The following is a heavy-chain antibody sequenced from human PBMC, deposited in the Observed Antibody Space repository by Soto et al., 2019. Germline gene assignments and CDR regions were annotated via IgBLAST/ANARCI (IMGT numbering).Heavy chain of an antibody. Sequence: QVQLVQFGAEVKKPGSSVKVSCKASGGTFSSYAISWVRQAPGQGLEWMGGIIPIFGTANYAQKFQGRVTITADESTSTAYMELSGLRSEDTAVYYCARKGGGGNTQYYYGMDVWGQGTTVTVSS. CDR3: ARKGGGGNTQYYYGMDV. D-gene: IGHD2-15*01. V-gene: IGHV1-69*12. CDR1: GGTFSSYA. CDR2: IIPIFGTA. J-gene: IGHJ6*02.